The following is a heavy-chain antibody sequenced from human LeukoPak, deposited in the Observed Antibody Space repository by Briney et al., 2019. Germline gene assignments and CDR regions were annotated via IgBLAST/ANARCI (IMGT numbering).Heavy chain of an antibody. J-gene: IGHJ4*02. D-gene: IGHD3-22*01. CDR1: GVSISSYY. CDR2: INHSGSA. V-gene: IGHV4-34*01. Sequence: SETLSLTCTVSGVSISSYYWSWIRQPPGKGLEWIWEINHSGSANYNPSLKSRVTISVDMSKNQFSLKLSSVTAADTAVYYCARARGDYYDSSGYYSAFDYWGQGTLVTVSS. CDR3: ARARGDYYDSSGYYSAFDY.